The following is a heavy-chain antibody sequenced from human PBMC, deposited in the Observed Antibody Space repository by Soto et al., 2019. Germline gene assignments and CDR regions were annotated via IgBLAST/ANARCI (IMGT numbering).Heavy chain of an antibody. D-gene: IGHD7-27*01. CDR3: ARDGEEYYFDY. CDR1: GFTFSSYS. CDR2: ISSSSSYI. V-gene: IGHV3-21*01. Sequence: EVQLVESGGGLVKPGGSLRLSCAASGFTFSSYSMNWVRQAPGKGLEWVSSISSSSSYINYADSVKGRFTISRDNAKNSLYLQMNSLRAEDTAVYYCARDGEEYYFDYWGQGTLVTVSS. J-gene: IGHJ4*02.